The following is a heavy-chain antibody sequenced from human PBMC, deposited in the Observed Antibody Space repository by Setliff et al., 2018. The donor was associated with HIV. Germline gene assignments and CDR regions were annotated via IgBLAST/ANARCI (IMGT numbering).Heavy chain of an antibody. J-gene: IGHJ5*02. CDR3: ARGLATVATNWFDP. Sequence: SETLSLTCNVSGGAIINYDWTWVRQPAGKGLEWIGRIFGSGVTNYNTSLESRVTMSLDTSRNHLSLRLSSVTAADTAVYYCARGLATVATNWFDPWGQGTLVTVSS. V-gene: IGHV4-4*07. CDR1: GGAIINYD. CDR2: IFGSGVT. D-gene: IGHD4-17*01.